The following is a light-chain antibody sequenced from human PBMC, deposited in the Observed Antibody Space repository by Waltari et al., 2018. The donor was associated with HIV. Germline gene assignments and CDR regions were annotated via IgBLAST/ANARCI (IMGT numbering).Light chain of an antibody. CDR1: QGIGTN. CDR2: SAS. CDR3: LQLSNFPFT. J-gene: IGKJ2*01. V-gene: IGKV1-9*01. Sequence: DIRLTQSPSLLSASVGDRVSITCRASQGIGTNLAWFQQKAGKVPNLLIYSASTLHVGVPSRFSGSGSGTEFTLTIDNLQPEYFATYYCLQLSNFPFTFGQGTKLAIK.